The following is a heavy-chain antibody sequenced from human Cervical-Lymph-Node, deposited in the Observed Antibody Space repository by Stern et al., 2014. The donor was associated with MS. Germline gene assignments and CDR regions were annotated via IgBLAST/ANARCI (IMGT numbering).Heavy chain of an antibody. CDR2: ISAYNGNP. CDR1: GYTFTSYG. Sequence: MQLVESGAEVKKPGASVKVSCKASGYTFTSYGISWVRQAPGQGLEWMGWISAYNGNPNYAQNLQVRVTCTTDTSTSTAYMELRSLRSDDTAVYYCARGLLGSENAFDIWGQGTMVTVSS. V-gene: IGHV1-18*01. D-gene: IGHD2-15*01. J-gene: IGHJ3*02. CDR3: ARGLLGSENAFDI.